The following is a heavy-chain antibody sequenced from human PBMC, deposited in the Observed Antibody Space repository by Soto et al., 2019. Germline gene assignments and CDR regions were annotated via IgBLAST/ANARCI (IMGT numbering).Heavy chain of an antibody. Sequence: SETLSLTCAVYGGSFSGYYWSWIRQPPGKGLEWIGEINHSGSTNYNPSLKSRVTISVDTSKNQFSLKLSSVTAADTAVYYCARHANYDILTGTNDYWGQGTLVTVSS. V-gene: IGHV4-34*01. J-gene: IGHJ4*02. CDR2: INHSGST. CDR1: GGSFSGYY. D-gene: IGHD3-9*01. CDR3: ARHANYDILTGTNDY.